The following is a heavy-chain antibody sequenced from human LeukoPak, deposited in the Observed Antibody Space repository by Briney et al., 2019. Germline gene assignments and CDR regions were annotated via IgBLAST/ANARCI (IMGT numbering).Heavy chain of an antibody. D-gene: IGHD2-15*01. CDR3: ARVVGYCGGATCSFYFDY. J-gene: IGHJ4*02. CDR1: GFTFGSYG. Sequence: GGSLRLSCAASGFTFGSYGMHWVRQAPGKGLEWVAIIWYDGSNKYYADSVKGRFTISRDNSKNTLYLQMGSLRAEDTAVYYCARVVGYCGGATCSFYFDYWGQGTLVTVSS. V-gene: IGHV3-33*01. CDR2: IWYDGSNK.